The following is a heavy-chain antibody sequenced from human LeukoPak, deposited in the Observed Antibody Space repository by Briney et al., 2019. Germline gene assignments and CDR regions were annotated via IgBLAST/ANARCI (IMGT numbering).Heavy chain of an antibody. V-gene: IGHV3-23*01. D-gene: IGHD3-10*01. J-gene: IGHJ5*02. CDR1: GFTFDDYA. Sequence: GGSLRLSCAASGFTFDDYAMNWVRQAPGKGLEWVSSISEFGNDPSYADSVKGRFTISRDDSRNTLYLQMNSLRAEDTAVYYCAKQFVDVWGQGTLVTVSS. CDR2: ISEFGNDP. CDR3: AKQFVDV.